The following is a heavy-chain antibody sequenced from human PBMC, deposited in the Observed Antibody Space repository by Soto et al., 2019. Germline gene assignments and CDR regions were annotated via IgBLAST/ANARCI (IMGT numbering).Heavy chain of an antibody. CDR1: GFTFSNYA. D-gene: IGHD3-10*01. J-gene: IGHJ3*01. V-gene: IGHV3-23*01. CDR3: AKRFFGSGNHPGAFDV. Sequence: EVQLLESGGGLVQPGGSLRLSCAASGFTFSNYAMSWVRQAPGKGPEWVSFISSSGNGTYYADSVKGHFTISRDNSKNTLYLHMNNLRAEDTAIYDCAKRFFGSGNHPGAFDVVGQGTRVTVSS. CDR2: ISSSGNGT.